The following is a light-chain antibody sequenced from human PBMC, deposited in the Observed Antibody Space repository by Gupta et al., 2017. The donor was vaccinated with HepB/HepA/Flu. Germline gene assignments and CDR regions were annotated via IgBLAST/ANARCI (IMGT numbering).Light chain of an antibody. CDR1: RSNIGDYDY. CDR3: SSHNTTSTL. Sequence: QSALTQPASVSGSPGQSITISCTGTRSNIGDYDYVSWYQQYPHRAPKLIIYNVSHRPSGGSDRFSGSKSGNTASLTISGLRAEDEAIYHCSSHNTTSTLFGGGTELTVL. V-gene: IGLV2-14*03. J-gene: IGLJ2*01. CDR2: NVS.